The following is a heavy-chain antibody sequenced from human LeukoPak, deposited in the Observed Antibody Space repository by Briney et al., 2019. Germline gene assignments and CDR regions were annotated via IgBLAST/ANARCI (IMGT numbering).Heavy chain of an antibody. V-gene: IGHV1-18*01. D-gene: IGHD3-16*02. Sequence: ASVKVSCKASGYTFTSYGISWVRQAPGQGLEWMGWISAYNGNTNYAQKLQGRVTMTTDTSTSTAYMELRSLRSDDTAVYYCARDVGSYRDTYYFGYWGQGTLVTVSS. CDR3: ARDVGSYRDTYYFGY. CDR2: ISAYNGNT. J-gene: IGHJ4*02. CDR1: GYTFTSYG.